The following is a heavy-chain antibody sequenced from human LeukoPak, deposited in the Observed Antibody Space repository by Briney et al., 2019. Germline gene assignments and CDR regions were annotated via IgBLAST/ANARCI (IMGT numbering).Heavy chain of an antibody. Sequence: ASVNVSCKASGYTFTDYYIHWVRQAPGQGLEWMGWINPNSGDTNYAQRFQGRVTMTRDTSLTTAYMELRRLRSDDTAVYYCARDFYSGYFDYWGQGTLVTVSS. CDR3: ARDFYSGYFDY. V-gene: IGHV1-2*02. J-gene: IGHJ4*02. CDR2: INPNSGDT. D-gene: IGHD1-26*01. CDR1: GYTFTDYY.